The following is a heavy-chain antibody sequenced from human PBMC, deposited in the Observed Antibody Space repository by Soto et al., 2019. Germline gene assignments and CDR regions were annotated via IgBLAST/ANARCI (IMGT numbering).Heavy chain of an antibody. D-gene: IGHD3-22*01. CDR1: GYTFTSYY. V-gene: IGHV1-46*01. Sequence: ASVKVSCKASGYTFTSYYMHWVRQAPGQGLEWMGIINPSGGSTSYAQKFQGRVTMTRGTSTSTVYMELSSLRDEDTAVYYCAREPRYYYDSSGYLNWFDPWGQGTLVTVSS. CDR3: AREPRYYYDSSGYLNWFDP. J-gene: IGHJ5*02. CDR2: INPSGGST.